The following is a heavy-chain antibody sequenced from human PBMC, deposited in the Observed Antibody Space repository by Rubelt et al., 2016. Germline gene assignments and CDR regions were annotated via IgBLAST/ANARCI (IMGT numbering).Heavy chain of an antibody. D-gene: IGHD3-3*01. CDR3: ARAKLRFLEWTYNWSDP. J-gene: IGHJ5*02. CDR1: GFTVSSNY. CDR2: IYSGGAT. V-gene: IGHV3-66*01. Sequence: GGGLVQPGGSLRLSCAASGFTVSSNYMSWVRQAPGKGLEWVSLIYSGGATYYADSVKGRFTISRDNSENTLYLQMNSLRADDTAVYYCARAKLRFLEWTYNWSDPWGQGTLVTVSS.